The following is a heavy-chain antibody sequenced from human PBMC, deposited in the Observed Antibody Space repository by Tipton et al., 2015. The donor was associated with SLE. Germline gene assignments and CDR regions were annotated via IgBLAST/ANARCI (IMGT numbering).Heavy chain of an antibody. J-gene: IGHJ5*02. V-gene: IGHV4-38-2*02. Sequence: TLSLTCTVSEYSISSGYYWGWIRQPPGKGLEWIGNIYHSGTTHYNPSLTNRVTLSMDMSMNHFSLSLKSVTAADTAIYYCARDSGAGGARHNWFDPWGQGILVTVSS. CDR3: ARDSGAGGARHNWFDP. D-gene: IGHD1-26*01. CDR1: EYSISSGYY. CDR2: IYHSGTT.